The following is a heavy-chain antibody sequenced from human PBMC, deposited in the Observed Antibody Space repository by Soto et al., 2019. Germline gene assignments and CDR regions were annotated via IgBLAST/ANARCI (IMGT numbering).Heavy chain of an antibody. D-gene: IGHD2-21*02. CDR1: GDTFSSYI. CDR2: VIPVLTTT. V-gene: IGHV1-69*08. CDR3: ARRRYCGYDCYHKHYYGMDV. J-gene: IGHJ6*02. Sequence: QVQLVQSGAEVKKPGSSVRVSCRSSGDTFSSYIVNWLRLAPGRGLEWMGRVIPVLTTTDYAQNFRGRVTISAARATTTAYRDPSSLGSDDTAVYYCARRRYCGYDCYHKHYYGMDVWGQGSLVTVAS.